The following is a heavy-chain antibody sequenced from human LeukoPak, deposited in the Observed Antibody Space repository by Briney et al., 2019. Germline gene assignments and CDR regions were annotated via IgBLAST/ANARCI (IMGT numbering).Heavy chain of an antibody. CDR1: GGSISSSSYY. J-gene: IGHJ4*02. D-gene: IGHD2-2*01. CDR3: ARDEGSTPFDY. CDR2: IYYSGST. Sequence: SETLSLTCTVSGGSISSSSYYWGWIRQPPGKGLEWIGNIYYSGSTYYNPSLKSRVTISLDTSKNQFSLKLSSVTAADTAVYYCARDEGSTPFDYWGQGTLVTVSS. V-gene: IGHV4-39*02.